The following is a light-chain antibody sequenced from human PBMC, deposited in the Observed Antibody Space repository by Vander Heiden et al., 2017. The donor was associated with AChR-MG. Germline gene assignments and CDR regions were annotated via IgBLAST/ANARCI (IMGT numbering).Light chain of an antibody. J-gene: IGLJ3*02. Sequence: QSALTQPASVSGSPGQSIAISCTGTSSDVGGYNYVSWYQQYPGNAPAVMIYDVSIRPSGVSNRFSGFKSGNTASLTISGLQAEDEAHYYCSSYTRSDTWVFGGGTKLTVL. V-gene: IGLV2-14*01. CDR2: DVS. CDR3: SSYTRSDTWV. CDR1: SSDVGGYNY.